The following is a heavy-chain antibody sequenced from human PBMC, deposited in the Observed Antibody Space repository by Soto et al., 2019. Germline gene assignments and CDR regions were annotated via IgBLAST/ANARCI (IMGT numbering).Heavy chain of an antibody. Sequence: QVQLVQSGAEVKKPGSSVKVSCKASGGTFSSYAISGVLQAPGQGLEWRGGIIPIFGTANYAQKFQGRVTINAEESTCTAYMEVSSLRAEDTAVYYCASPNSYYYDSSGPKGAFDIWGQVTMVTVSS. D-gene: IGHD3-22*01. V-gene: IGHV1-69*01. CDR3: ASPNSYYYDSSGPKGAFDI. CDR1: GGTFSSYA. CDR2: IIPIFGTA. J-gene: IGHJ3*02.